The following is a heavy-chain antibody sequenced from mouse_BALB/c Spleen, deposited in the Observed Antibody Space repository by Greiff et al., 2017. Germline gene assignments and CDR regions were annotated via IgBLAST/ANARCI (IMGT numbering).Heavy chain of an antibody. CDR3: TRGAITTVVAMDY. V-gene: IGHV1-18*01. Sequence: VQLKQSGPELVKPGASMKISCKASGYSFTGYTMNWVKQSHGKNLEWIGLINPYNGGTSYNQKFKGKATLTVDKSSSTAYMELLSLTSEDSAVYYCTRGAITTVVAMDYWGQGSSVTVSS. J-gene: IGHJ4*01. CDR2: INPYNGGT. CDR1: GYSFTGYT. D-gene: IGHD1-1*01.